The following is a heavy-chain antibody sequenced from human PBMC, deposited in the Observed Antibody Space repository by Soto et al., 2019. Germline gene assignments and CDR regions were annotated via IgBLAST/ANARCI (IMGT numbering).Heavy chain of an antibody. CDR3: AKDLGYYDSSGYPDY. V-gene: IGHV3-30*18. D-gene: IGHD3-22*01. Sequence: GSLRLSCAASGFTFSSYGMHWVRQAPGKGLEWVAVISYDGSNKYYADSVKGRFTISRDNSKNTLYLQMNSLRAEDTAVYYCAKDLGYYDSSGYPDYWGQGTLVTVSS. CDR2: ISYDGSNK. CDR1: GFTFSSYG. J-gene: IGHJ4*02.